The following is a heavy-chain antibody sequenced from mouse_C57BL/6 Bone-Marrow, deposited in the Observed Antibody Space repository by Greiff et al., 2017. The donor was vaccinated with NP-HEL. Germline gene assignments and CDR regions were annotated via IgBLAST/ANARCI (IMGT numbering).Heavy chain of an antibody. CDR3: TSYYEGFAY. D-gene: IGHD1-1*01. Sequence: VKLQQSGAELVRPGASVTLSCKASGYTFTDYEMHWVKQTPVHGLEWIGAIDPETGGTAYNQKFKGKAILTADKSSSTAYMELRSLTSEDAAVYYCTSYYEGFAYWGQGTLVTVSA. CDR1: GYTFTDYE. V-gene: IGHV1-15*01. CDR2: IDPETGGT. J-gene: IGHJ3*01.